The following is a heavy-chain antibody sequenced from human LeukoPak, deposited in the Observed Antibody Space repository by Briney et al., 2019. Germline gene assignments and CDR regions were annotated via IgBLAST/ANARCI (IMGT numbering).Heavy chain of an antibody. Sequence: PSETLSLTCTVSGGSISSYYWSWIRQPPGKGLEWIGYIYYSESTTYNPSLKSRVTISVDTSKNQFSLKLSSVTAADTAVYYCARSRGQLWSSPLGYWGQGTLVTVSS. V-gene: IGHV4-59*08. J-gene: IGHJ4*02. CDR2: IYYSEST. CDR3: ARSRGQLWSSPLGY. D-gene: IGHD5-18*01. CDR1: GGSISSYY.